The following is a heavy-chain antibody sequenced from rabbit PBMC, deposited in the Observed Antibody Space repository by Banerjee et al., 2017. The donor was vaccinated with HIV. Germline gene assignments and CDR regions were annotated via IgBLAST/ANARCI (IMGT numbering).Heavy chain of an antibody. J-gene: IGHJ4*01. V-gene: IGHV1S40*01. Sequence: QSLEESGGDLVKPGASLTLTCKASGFSFSSGYYICWVRQAPGKGLEWIGCIGVGSGSTYYASWAKGRFTISKTSSTTVTLQMTSLTAADTATYFCARAGSTDYTYFDLWGPGTLVTVS. CDR3: ARAGSTDYTYFDL. CDR2: IGVGSGST. CDR1: GFSFSSGYY. D-gene: IGHD8-1*01.